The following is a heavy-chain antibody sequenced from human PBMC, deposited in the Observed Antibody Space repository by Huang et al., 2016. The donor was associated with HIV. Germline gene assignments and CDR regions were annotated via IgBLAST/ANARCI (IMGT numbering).Heavy chain of an antibody. CDR3: ARMTTTSNWFDP. Sequence: QVTLRESGPALVKPTQTLPLTCSFSGFSLSTSGMCVGWIRQPPGKALEWLALINWNDDKFYRKSLKSRLTISKDTSKNQVVLTLTDMDPLDTATYFCARMTTTSNWFDPWGQGTLVTVSS. CDR2: INWNDDK. CDR1: GFSLSTSGMC. J-gene: IGHJ5*02. D-gene: IGHD4-17*01. V-gene: IGHV2-70*01.